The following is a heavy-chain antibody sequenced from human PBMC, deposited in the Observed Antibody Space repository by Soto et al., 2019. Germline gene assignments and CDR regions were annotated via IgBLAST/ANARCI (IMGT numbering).Heavy chain of an antibody. J-gene: IGHJ6*03. CDR1: GYTFTSYY. D-gene: IGHD3-3*01. CDR3: ARAGYYDFWGGYYTHYYYYYMDV. Sequence: QVQLVQSGAEVKKPGASVKVSCKASGYTFTSYYMHWVRQAPGQGLEWMGIINPSGGSTSYAQKFQGRVTMTRDTSTSTVYMELSSLRSEDTAVYYCARAGYYDFWGGYYTHYYYYYMDVWGKGTTVTVSS. V-gene: IGHV1-46*03. CDR2: INPSGGST.